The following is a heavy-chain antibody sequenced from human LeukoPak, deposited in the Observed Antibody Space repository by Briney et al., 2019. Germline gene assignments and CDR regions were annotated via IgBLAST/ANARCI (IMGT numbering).Heavy chain of an antibody. CDR1: GVTLSSYA. J-gene: IGHJ2*01. D-gene: IGHD1-26*01. CDR2: ISSSGSGGNT. CDR3: AKDRTVGASYWYFDL. V-gene: IGHV3-23*01. Sequence: GGSLRLSCAASGVTLSSYAMSWARQAPGKGVEWVSGISSSGSGGNTYYADSVKRRFTISRDSSKNTLFLHMNTLRAEDTAIYYCAKDRTVGASYWYFDLWGRGTLVTVSS.